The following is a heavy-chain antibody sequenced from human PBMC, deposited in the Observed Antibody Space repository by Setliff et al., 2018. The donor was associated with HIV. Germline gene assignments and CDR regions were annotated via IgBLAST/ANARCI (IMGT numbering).Heavy chain of an antibody. Sequence: PGGSLRLSCAASGFTFSNYNMNWVRQAPGKGLEWVSSMTRDSSSMNFADSVKGRFTISRDDAKNSLYLQMNSLRAEDTAVYYCTKSGSGYYFLDSWGQGTLVTVSS. V-gene: IGHV3-21*01. CDR2: MTRDSSSM. CDR3: TKSGSGYYFLDS. D-gene: IGHD3-22*01. J-gene: IGHJ4*02. CDR1: GFTFSNYN.